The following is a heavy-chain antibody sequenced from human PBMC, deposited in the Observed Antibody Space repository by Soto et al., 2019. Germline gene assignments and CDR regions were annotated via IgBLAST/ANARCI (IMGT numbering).Heavy chain of an antibody. Sequence: QTGGSLRLSCAASGFTFSNYAMSWVRQAPGKGLEWVSGLSDGGGSTFYADSVKGRFTISRDNAKDTLYLQMSSLGAEDTAVYYCAKEVTTSPYNCFDPWGQGTLVTGS. D-gene: IGHD4-17*01. CDR1: GFTFSNYA. CDR3: AKEVTTSPYNCFDP. CDR2: LSDGGGST. J-gene: IGHJ5*02. V-gene: IGHV3-23*01.